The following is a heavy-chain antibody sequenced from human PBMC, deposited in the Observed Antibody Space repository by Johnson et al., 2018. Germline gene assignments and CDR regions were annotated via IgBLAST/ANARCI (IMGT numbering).Heavy chain of an antibody. J-gene: IGHJ6*03. Sequence: VQLVESGGGLVKPGGSLRLSCAASGFTFNNAWMTWVRQAPGQGLEWVGRIKSTTDGGTTDYAVPVKGRFTISRDDSKNTLFLQMSSLKTEDTAVYYCTTVSSSVYSPFSYYYMDVWGKGATVTVSS. CDR2: IKSTTDGGTT. CDR3: TTVSSSVYSPFSYYYMDV. D-gene: IGHD5/OR15-5a*01. CDR1: GFTFNNAW. V-gene: IGHV3-15*07.